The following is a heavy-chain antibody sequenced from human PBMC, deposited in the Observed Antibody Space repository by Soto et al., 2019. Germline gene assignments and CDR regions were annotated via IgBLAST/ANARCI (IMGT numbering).Heavy chain of an antibody. Sequence: GESLKLSCKGSGYTFTNYWIGWVRQMPGKGLEWMGIIYPGDSDARYSPSFQGQVTISVDKSISTAYLQWSSLKASDTAMYYCARHVNIVAAINKYYFDSWGQGTLVTVSS. CDR3: ARHVNIVAAINKYYFDS. D-gene: IGHD5-12*01. V-gene: IGHV5-51*01. J-gene: IGHJ4*02. CDR1: GYTFTNYW. CDR2: IYPGDSDA.